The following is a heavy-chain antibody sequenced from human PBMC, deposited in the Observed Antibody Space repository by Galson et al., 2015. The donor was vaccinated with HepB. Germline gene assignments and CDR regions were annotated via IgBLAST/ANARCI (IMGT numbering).Heavy chain of an antibody. CDR1: GFTFSSYA. CDR3: AKDGPDIVVVVAATGSGDYFDY. D-gene: IGHD2-15*01. V-gene: IGHV3-23*01. CDR2: ISGSGGST. J-gene: IGHJ4*02. Sequence: SLRLSCAASGFTFSSYAMSWVRQAPGKGLEWVSAISGSGGSTYYADSVKGRFTISRDNSKNTLYLQMNSLRVEDTAVYYCAKDGPDIVVVVAATGSGDYFDYWGQGTLVTVSS.